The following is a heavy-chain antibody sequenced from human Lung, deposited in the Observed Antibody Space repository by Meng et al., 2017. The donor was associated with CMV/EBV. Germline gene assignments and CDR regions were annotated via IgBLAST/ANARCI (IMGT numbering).Heavy chain of an antibody. J-gene: IGHJ1*01. Sequence: QVQLQDSGPGLSVPSDTLALPCTGSGFSISSYYWSWIRHPAGKGLEWSGRIYTSGSTNYNPSLKSRVTMSVDTSKNQFSLKLSSVTAADTAVYYCARGSRDEAFQHWGQGTLVTVSS. CDR3: ARGSRDEAFQH. CDR2: IYTSGST. D-gene: IGHD5-24*01. CDR1: GFSISSYY. V-gene: IGHV4-4*07.